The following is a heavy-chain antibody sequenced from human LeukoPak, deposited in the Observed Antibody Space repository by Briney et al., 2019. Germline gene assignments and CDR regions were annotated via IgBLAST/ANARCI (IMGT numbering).Heavy chain of an antibody. V-gene: IGHV4-39*07. J-gene: IGHJ5*02. CDR3: ARGNDYGDYVGWFDP. D-gene: IGHD4-17*01. CDR1: GASISTNSYY. CDR2: IYYSGST. Sequence: SETLSLTCTVSGASISTNSYYWGWIRQPPGKGLEWIGSIYYSGSTYYNPSLKSRVTISIDTSKNQFSLKLSSVTAADTAVYYCARGNDYGDYVGWFDPWGQGTLVTVSS.